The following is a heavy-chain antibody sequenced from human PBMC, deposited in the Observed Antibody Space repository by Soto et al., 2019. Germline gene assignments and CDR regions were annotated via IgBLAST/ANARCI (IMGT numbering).Heavy chain of an antibody. CDR1: GFTFSSYG. D-gene: IGHD4-17*01. Sequence: AGGSLRLSCAASGFTFSSYGMHWVRQAPGKGLEWVAVISYDGSNKYYADSVKGRFTISRDNSKNTLYLQMNSLRAEDTAVYYCAKALSGDSNDYWGRGTLVTVSS. CDR2: ISYDGSNK. V-gene: IGHV3-30*18. CDR3: AKALSGDSNDY. J-gene: IGHJ4*02.